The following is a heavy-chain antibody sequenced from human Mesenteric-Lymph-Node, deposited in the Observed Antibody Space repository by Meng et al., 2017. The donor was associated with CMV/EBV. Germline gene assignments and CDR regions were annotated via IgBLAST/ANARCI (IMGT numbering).Heavy chain of an antibody. CDR2: IKQDGSET. Sequence: GESLKISCAGYEFSFSTYWMNWVRHSPGKGLEWVANIKQDGSETNYMGSVKGRFTISRDNAKKSLYLQMISLTAEDTAVYFCARDFEVSTYWGQGTLVTVSS. V-gene: IGHV3-7*01. J-gene: IGHJ4*02. CDR1: EFSFSTYW. D-gene: IGHD5/OR15-5a*01. CDR3: ARDFEVSTY.